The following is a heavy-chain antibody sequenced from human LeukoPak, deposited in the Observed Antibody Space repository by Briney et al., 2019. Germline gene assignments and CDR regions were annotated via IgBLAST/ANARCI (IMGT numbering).Heavy chain of an antibody. CDR2: ISWKSDRI. J-gene: IGHJ6*03. Sequence: GGSLRLSCTASGFTFGDYAMSWVRQAPGKGLEWVSGISWKSDRIGYADSVKGRFTISRDNAKNSLYLQMNSLRAEDTALYYCARSGIIQGYYFYYMDVWGKGTTVTISS. CDR1: GFTFGDYA. D-gene: IGHD5-18*01. CDR3: ARSGIIQGYYFYYMDV. V-gene: IGHV3-9*01.